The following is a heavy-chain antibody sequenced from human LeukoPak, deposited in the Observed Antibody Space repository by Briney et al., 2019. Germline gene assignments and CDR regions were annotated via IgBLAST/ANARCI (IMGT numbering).Heavy chain of an antibody. J-gene: IGHJ4*02. D-gene: IGHD2-15*01. CDR1: GFTFGDYA. CDR2: IRRKAYGGTT. CDR3: TRDCSGGSCYLEGFDY. Sequence: GGSLRLSCTAYGFTFGDYAMSWGRQAPGKGLEWVGFIRRKAYGGTTEYAASVKGRFTISRDDSKSIAYLQMNSLKTEDTAVYYCTRDCSGGSCYLEGFDYWGQGTLVTVSS. V-gene: IGHV3-49*04.